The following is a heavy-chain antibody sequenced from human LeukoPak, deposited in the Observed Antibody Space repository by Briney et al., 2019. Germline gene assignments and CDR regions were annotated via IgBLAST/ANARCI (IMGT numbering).Heavy chain of an antibody. V-gene: IGHV4-4*07. CDR3: VREIAHYGIDY. D-gene: IGHD3-10*01. J-gene: IGHJ4*02. CDR1: GGSISSYL. CDR2: IFSSGST. Sequence: PSETLSLTCTVSGGSISSYLWSWIRQPAGKGLEWVGRIFSSGSTNYNPSLGSRVTMSVDTSKNQFSLKLTSVTAADTAVYYCVREIAHYGIDYWGQGTLVTVSS.